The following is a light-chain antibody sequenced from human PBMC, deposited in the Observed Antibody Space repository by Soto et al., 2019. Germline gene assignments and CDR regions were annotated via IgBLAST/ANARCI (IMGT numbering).Light chain of an antibody. V-gene: IGLV2-18*02. CDR1: SSDVGSYNR. Sequence: QSALTQPPSVSGSPGQSVTISCTGTSSDVGSYNRVSWYQQPPGTAPXVMIXEVSXRPXXXXXRXXGSXSGNTXSXTIXGXXXXXXXXYYCYSSTSSNTYVFGTGTKVTVL. CDR3: YSSTSSNTYV. CDR2: EVS. J-gene: IGLJ1*01.